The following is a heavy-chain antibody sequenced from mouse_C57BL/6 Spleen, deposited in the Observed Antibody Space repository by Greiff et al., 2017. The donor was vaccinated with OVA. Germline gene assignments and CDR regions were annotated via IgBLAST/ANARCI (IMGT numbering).Heavy chain of an antibody. D-gene: IGHD2-3*01. Sequence: QVQLQQPGAELVKPGASVKMSCKASGYTFTSYWITWVKQRPGQGLEWIGDIYPGSGSTNYNEKFKSKATLTVDTSSSTAYMQLSSLTSEDSAVYYCARATMGPYDGYLPFDDWGQGTTLTVSS. CDR2: IYPGSGST. CDR3: ARATMGPYDGYLPFDD. V-gene: IGHV1-55*01. J-gene: IGHJ2*01. CDR1: GYTFTSYW.